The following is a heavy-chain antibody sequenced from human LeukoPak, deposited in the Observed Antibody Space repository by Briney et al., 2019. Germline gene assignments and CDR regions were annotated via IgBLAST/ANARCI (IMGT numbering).Heavy chain of an antibody. D-gene: IGHD5-12*01. J-gene: IGHJ3*02. CDR2: ISGSGGST. CDR1: GFTFSSYA. Sequence: GGSLRLSCAASGFTFSSYAMSWVRQAPGKELEWVSAISGSGGSTYYADSVKGRFTISRDNSKNTLYLQMNSLRAEDTAVYYCAKVLRGYSGYVTIVDAFDIWGQGTMVTVSS. V-gene: IGHV3-23*01. CDR3: AKVLRGYSGYVTIVDAFDI.